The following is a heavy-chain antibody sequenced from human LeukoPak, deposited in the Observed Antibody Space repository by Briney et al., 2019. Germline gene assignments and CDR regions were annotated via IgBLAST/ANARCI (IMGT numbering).Heavy chain of an antibody. CDR3: ARSRRDYYLNHGRFDP. Sequence: PSETLSLTCAVYGGSFSGYYWSWIRQPPGKGLEWIGEINHSGSTNYNPSLKSRVTISVDTSKNQFSLKLSSVTAADTAVYYCARSRRDYYLNHGRFDPWGQGTLVTVSS. CDR2: INHSGST. CDR1: GGSFSGYY. D-gene: IGHD3-22*01. V-gene: IGHV4-34*01. J-gene: IGHJ5*02.